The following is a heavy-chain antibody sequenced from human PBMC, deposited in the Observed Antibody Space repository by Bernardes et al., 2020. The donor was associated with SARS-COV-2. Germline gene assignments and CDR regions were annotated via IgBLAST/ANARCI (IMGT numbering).Heavy chain of an antibody. CDR3: ANEDFSIFGVVIDY. CDR1: GSTFSSNA. J-gene: IGHJ4*02. V-gene: IGHV3-23*01. D-gene: IGHD3-3*01. Sequence: GGSLRLSCPVSGSTFSSNAMSWVRQAPGKGLEWVSAISGSGGSTYYADSVKGWFTISRDNSKNTLYLQMNSLRAEDTAVYYCANEDFSIFGVVIDYWGQGTLLTVAS. CDR2: ISGSGGST.